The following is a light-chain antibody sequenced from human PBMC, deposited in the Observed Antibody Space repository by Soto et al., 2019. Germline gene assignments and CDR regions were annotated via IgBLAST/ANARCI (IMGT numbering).Light chain of an antibody. CDR3: QQYSSSPIT. Sequence: EIVLTQSPGTLSLSPGERATLSCRASQSVSSSYLAWYQQKPGQAPRLLISDASDRATGIPDRFSGGGSGTDFSLTISRLDPEDFAVYYCQQYSSSPITFGQGTRLEIK. J-gene: IGKJ5*01. CDR2: DAS. V-gene: IGKV3-20*01. CDR1: QSVSSSY.